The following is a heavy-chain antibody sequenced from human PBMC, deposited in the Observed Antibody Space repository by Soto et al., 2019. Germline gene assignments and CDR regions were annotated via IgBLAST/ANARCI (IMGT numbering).Heavy chain of an antibody. J-gene: IGHJ6*02. CDR2: IYYSGST. V-gene: IGHV4-30-4*01. Sequence: QVQLQESGPGLVKPSQTLSLTCTVSGGSISSGDYYWSWIRQPPGKGLEWIGYIYYSGSTYYNPSLKSPVTISVDTPKNLFSLKLSSVTAADTAVYYCARDDYERPLDGMDVWGQGTTVTVSS. CDR3: ARDDYERPLDGMDV. D-gene: IGHD3-16*01. CDR1: GGSISSGDYY.